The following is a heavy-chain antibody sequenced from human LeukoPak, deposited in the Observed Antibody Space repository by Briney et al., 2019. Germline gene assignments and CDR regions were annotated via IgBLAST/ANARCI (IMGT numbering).Heavy chain of an antibody. V-gene: IGHV3-23*01. CDR1: GFTFSSYA. CDR3: AKDPLHIAAAGTRGNWFDP. Sequence: AGGSLRLSCAASGFTFSSYAMSWVRQAPGKGLEWVSAISGSGGSTYYADSVKGRFTISRDNSKNTLYPQMNSLRAEDTAVYYCAKDPLHIAAAGTRGNWFDPWGQGTLVTVSS. J-gene: IGHJ5*02. D-gene: IGHD6-13*01. CDR2: ISGSGGST.